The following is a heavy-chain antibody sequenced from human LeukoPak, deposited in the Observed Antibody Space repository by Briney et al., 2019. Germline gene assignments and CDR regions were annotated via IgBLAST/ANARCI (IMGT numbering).Heavy chain of an antibody. Sequence: SETLSLTCAVYGGSFSGYYWSWIRQPPGKGLEWIGEIYHSGITNYNPSLKSRVTISVDKSKNQFSLKLNSVTAADTAVYYCARDAVVPASLLDYWGQGTLVTVSS. J-gene: IGHJ4*02. CDR1: GGSFSGYY. CDR3: ARDAVVPASLLDY. D-gene: IGHD2-2*01. V-gene: IGHV4-34*01. CDR2: IYHSGIT.